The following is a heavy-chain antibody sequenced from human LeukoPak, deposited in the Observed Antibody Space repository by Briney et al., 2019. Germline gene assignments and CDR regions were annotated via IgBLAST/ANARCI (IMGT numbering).Heavy chain of an antibody. CDR3: ARGQAGITIDWFDP. D-gene: IGHD3-3*01. CDR2: INHSGST. V-gene: IGHV4-34*01. J-gene: IGHJ5*02. CDR1: GGSFSGYY. Sequence: SETLSLTCAVYGGSFSGYYWSWIRQPPGKGLEWIGEINHSGSTNYNPSPKSRVTISVDTSKNQFSLKLSSVTAADTAVYYCARGQAGITIDWFDPWGQGTLVTVSS.